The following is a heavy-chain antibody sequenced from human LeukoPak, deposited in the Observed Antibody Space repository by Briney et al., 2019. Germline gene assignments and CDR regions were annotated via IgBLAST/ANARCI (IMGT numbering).Heavy chain of an antibody. J-gene: IGHJ4*02. D-gene: IGHD2-15*01. Sequence: ASVTVSCTASGYTFTSYGISWVRQAHGQGLEWMGWISAYNGNTNYAQKLLGRVTITTDESTSTAYMEVSSLRSEDTAVYYCGRKAGDCGGGSCYSIDYWGQGTLVTVSS. CDR1: GYTFTSYG. V-gene: IGHV1-18*01. CDR2: ISAYNGNT. CDR3: GRKAGDCGGGSCYSIDY.